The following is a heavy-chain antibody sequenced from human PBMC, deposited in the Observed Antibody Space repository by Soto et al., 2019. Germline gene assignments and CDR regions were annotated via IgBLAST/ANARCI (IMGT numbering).Heavy chain of an antibody. V-gene: IGHV1-69*13. J-gene: IGHJ5*02. D-gene: IGHD3-10*01. Sequence: SVKVSCKASGGTFSSYAISWVRQAPGQGLEWMGGIIPIFGTANYAQKFQGRVTITADESTSTAYMELSSLRSEDTAVYYCARGTAILLRSGWFDPWGQGTLVTVSS. CDR3: ARGTAILLRSGWFDP. CDR1: GGTFSSYA. CDR2: IIPIFGTA.